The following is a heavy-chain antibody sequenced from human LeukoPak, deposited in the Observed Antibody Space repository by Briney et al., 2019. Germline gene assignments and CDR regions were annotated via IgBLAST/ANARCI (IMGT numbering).Heavy chain of an antibody. Sequence: GSLRLSCAASGFTFSTYGMSWVRQAPGKGLEWVSVITGSGGHTVYADSVKGRFTISRDNSNNTLYLQMNSLRAEDTAIYYCATIPLKGSEYFPHWGQGTLVTVSS. J-gene: IGHJ1*01. CDR2: ITGSGGHT. D-gene: IGHD2-2*02. CDR3: ATIPLKGSEYFPH. CDR1: GFTFSTYG. V-gene: IGHV3-23*01.